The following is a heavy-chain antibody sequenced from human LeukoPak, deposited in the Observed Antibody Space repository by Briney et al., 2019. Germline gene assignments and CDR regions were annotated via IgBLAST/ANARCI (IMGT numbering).Heavy chain of an antibody. CDR1: GFSFSTYN. J-gene: IGHJ6*02. CDR2: ITSGSDTI. D-gene: IGHD6-13*01. Sequence: PGGSLRLSCAASGFSFSTYNMNWVRQAPGKGLEWISFITSGSDTINYADSVKGRFTVSRDNARNSLYLQMSSLGAEDTAVYYCARSSSSWYYYYYGMDVWGQGTTVTVSS. V-gene: IGHV3-48*04. CDR3: ARSSSSWYYYYYGMDV.